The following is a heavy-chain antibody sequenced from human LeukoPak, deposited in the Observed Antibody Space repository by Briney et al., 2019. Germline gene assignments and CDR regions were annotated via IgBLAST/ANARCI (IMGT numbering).Heavy chain of an antibody. CDR2: ISGSGDNT. CDR1: GFSFSSYA. V-gene: IGHV3-23*01. J-gene: IGHJ4*02. Sequence: PGGSLRLSCAASGFSFSSYAMSWVRQAPGKGLGWVSSISGSGDNTYYAESVKGRFTISRDNSKNTLFLQMNRLRAEEMAVFYCAKRSGYTTGWFFDFWGQGTLVTVSS. D-gene: IGHD6-19*01. CDR3: AKRSGYTTGWFFDF.